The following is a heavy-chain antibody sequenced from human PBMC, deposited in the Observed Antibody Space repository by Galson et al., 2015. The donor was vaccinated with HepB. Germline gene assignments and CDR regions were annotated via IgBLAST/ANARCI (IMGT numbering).Heavy chain of an antibody. J-gene: IGHJ4*02. CDR1: GFIFSGSA. CDR2: IRSKADNYAT. Sequence: SLRLSCAGSGFIFSGSAIHWVRQASGKGPEWIGRIRSKADNYATSYVPSLKGRFTISRDDSKNMAYLHMKSLKTEDTAVYYCGRLGDLSGYSSRWGQGTLVTVSA. V-gene: IGHV3-73*01. CDR3: GRLGDLSGYSSR. D-gene: IGHD6-13*01.